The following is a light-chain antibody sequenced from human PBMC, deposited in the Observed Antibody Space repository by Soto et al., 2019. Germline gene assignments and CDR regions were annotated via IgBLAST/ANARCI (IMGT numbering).Light chain of an antibody. CDR1: QSVSTN. CDR2: GAS. V-gene: IGKV3-15*01. Sequence: EIVMTQSPATLSVSPGERATLSFRASQSVSTNLAWYQQKPGQAPRLLIYGASTRATGIPARFSGSGSGTEFTLTISSLQSADFAVYYCQQYNNWPPWTFGEGTNVEIK. J-gene: IGKJ1*01. CDR3: QQYNNWPPWT.